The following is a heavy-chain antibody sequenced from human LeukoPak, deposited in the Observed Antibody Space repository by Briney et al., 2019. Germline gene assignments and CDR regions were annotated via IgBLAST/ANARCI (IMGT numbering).Heavy chain of an antibody. J-gene: IGHJ4*02. Sequence: ASVKVSCKASGYTFIGYYMHWVRQAPGQGLEWMGWMNPNSGGTNYAQNFQGRVTMTRDTSTSTAYMELSRLRSDDTAVYYCQSRGWLDESHFDYWGQGTLVTVSS. CDR1: GYTFIGYY. CDR3: QSRGWLDESHFDY. V-gene: IGHV1-2*02. D-gene: IGHD5-12*01. CDR2: MNPNSGGT.